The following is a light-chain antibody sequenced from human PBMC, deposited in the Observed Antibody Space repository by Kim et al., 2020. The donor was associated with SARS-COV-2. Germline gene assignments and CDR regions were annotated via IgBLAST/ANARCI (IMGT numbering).Light chain of an antibody. J-gene: IGLJ2*01. CDR1: SLKTYY. CDR2: GKN. CDR3: NSRYNSADHVV. V-gene: IGLV3-19*01. Sequence: ALGHAVRITCQGDSLKTYYPTWYPQKPGQAPLVVIYGKNHRPAGIPARFAGSSSGNTAPWPVTGAQAVDEANYYCNSRYNSADHVVFGGGTHLTVL.